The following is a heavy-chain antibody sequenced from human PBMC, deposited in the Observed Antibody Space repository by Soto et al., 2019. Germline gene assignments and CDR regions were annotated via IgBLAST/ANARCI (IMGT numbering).Heavy chain of an antibody. CDR2: MNPNSGNT. CDR3: ARGRDNWNSDAFDI. V-gene: IGHV1-8*01. CDR1: GYTFTSYD. D-gene: IGHD1-7*01. Sequence: ASVKVSCKASGYTFTSYDINWVRQATGQGLEWMGWMNPNSGNTGYARKFQGRVTMTRNTSISTAYMELSSLRSEDTAVYYCARGRDNWNSDAFDIWGQGTMVTVSS. J-gene: IGHJ3*02.